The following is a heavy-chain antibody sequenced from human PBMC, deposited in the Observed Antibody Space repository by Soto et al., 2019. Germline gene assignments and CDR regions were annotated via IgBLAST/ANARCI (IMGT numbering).Heavy chain of an antibody. J-gene: IGHJ4*02. V-gene: IGHV3-33*01. CDR2: IWYDGSNK. CDR1: GFTFSSYG. Sequence: GGSLRLSCAASGFTFSSYGMHWVRQAPGKGLEWVAVIWYDGSNKYYADSVKGRFTISRDNSKNTLYLQMNSLRAEDTAVYYCARDSRTTARPDYFDYWGQGTLVTVSS. CDR3: ARDSRTTARPDYFDY. D-gene: IGHD6-6*01.